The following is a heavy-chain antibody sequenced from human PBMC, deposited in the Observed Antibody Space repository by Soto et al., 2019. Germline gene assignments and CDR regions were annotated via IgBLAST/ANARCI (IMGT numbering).Heavy chain of an antibody. J-gene: IGHJ5*02. CDR2: VYYSGIT. Sequence: SETLSLTCTVSGGPIRRRGYYWSWIRQHPGQGLEWVGFVYYSGITDYNPSLKSRVTISADTSKNQFSLNLRSVTAADTAVYYCASSGAREGDWFDPWGQGTLVTVSS. V-gene: IGHV4-31*03. CDR1: GGPIRRRGYY. CDR3: ASSGAREGDWFDP. D-gene: IGHD3-16*01.